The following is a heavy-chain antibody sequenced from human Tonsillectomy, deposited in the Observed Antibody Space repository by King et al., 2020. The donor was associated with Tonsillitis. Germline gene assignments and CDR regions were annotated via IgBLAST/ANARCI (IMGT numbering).Heavy chain of an antibody. Sequence: VQLQESGPGLVKPSGTLSLSCAVSGGSISSSNWWSWVRQPPGKGLEWIGEIYHSGSTNYNPSLKSRVTISVDKSKNQFSLKLSSVTAADTAVYYCASPPLSLLYFVWLLYLAYWGQGPLVTVSS. CDR3: ASPPLSLLYFVWLLYLAY. J-gene: IGHJ4*02. CDR1: GGSISSSNW. V-gene: IGHV4-4*02. D-gene: IGHD3-9*01. CDR2: IYHSGST.